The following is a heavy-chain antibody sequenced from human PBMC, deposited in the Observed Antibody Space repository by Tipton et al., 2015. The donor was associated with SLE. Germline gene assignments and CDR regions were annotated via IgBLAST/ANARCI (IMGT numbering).Heavy chain of an antibody. Sequence: LRLSCTVSGDSISSASYFWSWIRQPAGKGLEWIGRIYTNGNTNYNPSLKSRVTISLDTPKNQFSLRLSFVTAADTAVYYCARSWPRDYYYYYGMDVWGQGTTVTVSS. CDR3: ARSWPRDYYYYYGMDV. CDR1: GDSISSASYF. V-gene: IGHV4-61*02. CDR2: IYTNGNT. J-gene: IGHJ6*02. D-gene: IGHD5-24*01.